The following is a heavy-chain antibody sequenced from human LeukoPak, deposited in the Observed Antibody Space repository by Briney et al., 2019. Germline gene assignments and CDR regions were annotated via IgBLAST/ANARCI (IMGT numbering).Heavy chain of an antibody. D-gene: IGHD1-26*01. J-gene: IGHJ4*02. CDR1: GFTFNDYA. CDR3: ARVERGATTDY. V-gene: IGHV3-20*04. CDR2: INWSGGST. Sequence: GGSRRLSCIASGFTFNDYAMNWVRQAPGKGLEGVSGINWSGGSTGYTDSVKGRFTISRDNAKNSLDLQMNSLRVEDTAVYYCARVERGATTDYWGQGTLVTVSS.